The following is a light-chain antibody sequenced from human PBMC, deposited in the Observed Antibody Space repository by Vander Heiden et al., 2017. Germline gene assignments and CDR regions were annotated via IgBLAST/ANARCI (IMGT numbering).Light chain of an antibody. CDR1: QSISSY. V-gene: IGKV1-39*01. CDR2: AAS. J-gene: IGKJ1*01. CDR3: QQSDSTPQT. Sequence: DIQRTHVPSSLSASVGDRVTITCLASQSISSYLNRYQQKPGKAPKLLIYAASSLQSGVPSRFRGSASVTDFTLTIIRLQPEDIATYYFQQSDSTPQTFGQGTKVXIK.